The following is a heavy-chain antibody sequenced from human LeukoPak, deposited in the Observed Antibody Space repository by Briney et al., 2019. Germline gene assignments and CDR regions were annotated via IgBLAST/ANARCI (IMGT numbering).Heavy chain of an antibody. CDR1: GYSFTTYW. D-gene: IGHD4-23*01. V-gene: IGHV5-51*01. J-gene: IGHJ5*01. CDR3: ARSYGGPLSRWFDY. CDR2: IYPDDFDT. Sequence: GESLKISCKGSGYSFTTYWIGWVRQMPGKGLEWMGIIYPDDFDTRYSPSFQGQVTISADKSTSTAYLQWNSLKASDTAIYYCARSYGGPLSRWFDYWGQGTLVTVSS.